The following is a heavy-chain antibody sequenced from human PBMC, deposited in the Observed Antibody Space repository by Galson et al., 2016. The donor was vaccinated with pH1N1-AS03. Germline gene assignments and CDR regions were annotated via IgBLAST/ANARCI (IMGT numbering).Heavy chain of an antibody. D-gene: IGHD3-9*01. CDR1: GFTFSSYA. Sequence: SLRLSCAVSGFTFSSYAMSWVRQAPGKGLEWVSTFSGGVGRTYYADSVKGRFTISRDTSNNTLYLQMNSLRAEDTAIYYCVKDLWMTLDLTGWGQGTLVTVSS. CDR2: FSGGVGRT. V-gene: IGHV3-23*01. CDR3: VKDLWMTLDLTG. J-gene: IGHJ4*02.